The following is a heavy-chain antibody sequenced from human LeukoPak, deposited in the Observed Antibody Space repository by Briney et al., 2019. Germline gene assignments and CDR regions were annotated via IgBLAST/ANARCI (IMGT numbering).Heavy chain of an antibody. CDR1: GFTFSSYA. Sequence: GGSLRLSCAASGFTFSSYAVHWVRQAPGKGLEYVSAITSDGGRTYYANSVKGRFTISRDNSKNTLYLQMGSLRAEDMAVYYCARSRGLDVHYYYYMDVWGKGTTVTASS. V-gene: IGHV3-64*01. CDR2: ITSDGGRT. D-gene: IGHD3-10*01. J-gene: IGHJ6*03. CDR3: ARSRGLDVHYYYYMDV.